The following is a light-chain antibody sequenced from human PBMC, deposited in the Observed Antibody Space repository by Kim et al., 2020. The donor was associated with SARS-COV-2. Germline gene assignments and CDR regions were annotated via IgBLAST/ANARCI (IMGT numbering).Light chain of an antibody. J-gene: IGKJ1*01. Sequence: AAVGERVTITGRASQSVSIWLDWYQQKPGKVPKLLIYRASSLESGAPSRFSGSGSGTEFTLTISSLQPDDFATYYCQQYNSNFPTFGQGTKVDIK. V-gene: IGKV1-5*03. CDR1: QSVSIW. CDR2: RAS. CDR3: QQYNSNFPT.